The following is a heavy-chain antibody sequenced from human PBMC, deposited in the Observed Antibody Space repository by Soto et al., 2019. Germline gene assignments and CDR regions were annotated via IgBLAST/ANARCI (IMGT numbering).Heavy chain of an antibody. D-gene: IGHD3-3*01. CDR3: ASGGFTTFGVVKFYAVNV. CDR1: GGTFSAYG. Sequence: QVHLVQSGAEVQKPGSSVKVSCRASGGTFSAYGISWVRQAPGQGLQWMGGIIPVFGITKYAQNFDGRVTLTADLSTNTAYMELSGLTSVDTAVYFCASGGFTTFGVVKFYAVNVWGQGTTVIVSS. CDR2: IIPVFGIT. J-gene: IGHJ6*02. V-gene: IGHV1-69*17.